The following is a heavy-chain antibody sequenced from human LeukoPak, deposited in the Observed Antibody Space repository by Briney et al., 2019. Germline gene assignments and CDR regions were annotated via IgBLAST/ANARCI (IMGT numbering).Heavy chain of an antibody. J-gene: IGHJ4*02. V-gene: IGHV4-30-2*06. CDR1: GDSISSGDYF. CDR3: ARDGYNSAPFDF. Sequence: RSSETLSLTCTVSGDSISSGDYFWSWIRQSPGKGLEWIGYTSHYGNAYYNPSLSSRVSLSVDTSKNQVSLKITSVTAADTAIYYCARDGYNSAPFDFWGPGTLVTVSS. D-gene: IGHD5-24*01. CDR2: TSHYGNA.